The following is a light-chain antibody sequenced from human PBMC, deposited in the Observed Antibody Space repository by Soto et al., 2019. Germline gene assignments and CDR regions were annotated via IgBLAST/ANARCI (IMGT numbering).Light chain of an antibody. CDR1: RSDVGGYNY. CDR3: SSYTSSSTPHVV. CDR2: DVS. V-gene: IGLV2-14*01. Sequence: QSALTQPASVSGSPGQSITISCTGTRSDVGGYNYVSWYQQHPGKAPKLMIYDVSNRPSGVSNRFSGSKSGNTASLTISGLQAEAEADYYCSSYTSSSTPHVVFGGGTKLTVL. J-gene: IGLJ2*01.